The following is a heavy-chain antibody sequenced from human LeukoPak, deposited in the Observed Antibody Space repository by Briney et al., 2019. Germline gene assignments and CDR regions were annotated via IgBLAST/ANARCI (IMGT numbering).Heavy chain of an antibody. V-gene: IGHV4-34*01. CDR2: INHSGST. Sequence: PSETLSLTCAVYGGSFSGYYWSWIRQPPGKGLEWIGEINHSGSTNYNPSLKSRVTISVGTSKNQFSLKLSSVTAADTAVYYCARGRYSYGRPYFDYWGQGTLVTVSS. J-gene: IGHJ4*02. CDR1: GGSFSGYY. D-gene: IGHD5-18*01. CDR3: ARGRYSYGRPYFDY.